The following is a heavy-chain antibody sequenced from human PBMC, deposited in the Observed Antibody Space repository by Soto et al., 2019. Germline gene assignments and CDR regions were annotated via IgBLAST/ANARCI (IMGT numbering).Heavy chain of an antibody. Sequence: QLQLQESGPGLVKPSETLSLTCTVSGGSISSSSYYWGWIRQPPGKGLEWIGSIYYSGSTYYNPSPKSRVPLSLDTSKNQLFLKRGSVAAAGQAGYYCGRVITVFGVVISPPNWFDPWGQGTLVTVSS. CDR1: GGSISSSSYY. J-gene: IGHJ5*02. D-gene: IGHD3-3*01. CDR3: GRVITVFGVVISPPNWFDP. V-gene: IGHV4-39*01. CDR2: IYYSGST.